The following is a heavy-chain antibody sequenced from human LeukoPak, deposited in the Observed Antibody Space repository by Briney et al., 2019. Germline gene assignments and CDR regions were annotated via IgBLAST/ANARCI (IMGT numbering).Heavy chain of an antibody. CDR3: ASLYNWNYWVFDY. CDR2: ISGSGGST. J-gene: IGHJ4*02. Sequence: HTGGSLRLSCAASGFTFSSYAMSWVRQAPGKGLEWVSAISGSGGSTYYADSVKGRFTISRDNAKNSLYLQMNSLRAEDTAVYYCASLYNWNYWVFDYWGQGTLVTVSS. D-gene: IGHD1-7*01. V-gene: IGHV3-23*01. CDR1: GFTFSSYA.